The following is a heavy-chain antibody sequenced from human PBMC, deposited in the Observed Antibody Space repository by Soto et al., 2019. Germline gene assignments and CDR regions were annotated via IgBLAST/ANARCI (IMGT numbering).Heavy chain of an antibody. V-gene: IGHV4-59*01. J-gene: IGHJ4*02. D-gene: IGHD3-22*01. CDR2: IYYSGST. CDR1: GGSISSYY. CDR3: ARVVLDYYDSRGPEYYFDY. Sequence: SQTLSLTCTVSGGSISSYYWSWIRQPPGKGLEWIGYIYYSGSTNYNPSLKSRVTISVDTSKNQFSLKLSSVTAADTAVYYCARVVLDYYDSRGPEYYFDYWGQGTLVTVSS.